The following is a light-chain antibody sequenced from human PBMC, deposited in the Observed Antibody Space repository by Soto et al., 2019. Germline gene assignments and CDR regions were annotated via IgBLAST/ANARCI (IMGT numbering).Light chain of an antibody. J-gene: IGKJ4*01. Sequence: DIQMTHSPSSLSSSVGDRVTITFVASQSITPYLNWYRQKPGKAPKLLIYAASSLQSGVPSRFSGSGSETEFTLSISSLQPEDFATYFCQQIYSAPLTFGGGTKVDTK. CDR2: AAS. V-gene: IGKV1-39*01. CDR3: QQIYSAPLT. CDR1: QSITPY.